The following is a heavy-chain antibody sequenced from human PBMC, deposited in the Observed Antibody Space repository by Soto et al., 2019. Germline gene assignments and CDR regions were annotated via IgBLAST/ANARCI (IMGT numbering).Heavy chain of an antibody. CDR2: IYYSGST. V-gene: IGHV4-61*01. CDR1: GGSVSSGSYY. J-gene: IGHJ1*01. D-gene: IGHD3-22*01. CDR3: AREDYYDSSA. Sequence: QVQLQESGPGLVKPSETLSLTCTVSGGSVSSGSYYWSWIRQPPGKGLEWIGYIYYSGSTNYNPSFKSRVTISVDTSKNQFSLKLSSVTAADTAVYYCAREDYYDSSAWGQGTLVTVSS.